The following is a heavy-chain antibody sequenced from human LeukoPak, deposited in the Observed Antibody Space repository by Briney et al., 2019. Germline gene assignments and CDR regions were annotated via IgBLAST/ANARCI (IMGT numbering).Heavy chain of an antibody. CDR2: IWYDGSNK. J-gene: IGHJ4*02. CDR1: GFTFSSYG. V-gene: IGHV3-33*01. D-gene: IGHD1-26*01. Sequence: GGSVRLSCAASGFTFSSYGMHWVRQAPGKGLEWVAVIWYDGSNKYYADSVKGRFTISRDNSKNTLYLQMNSLRAEDTAVYYCAIPGPELGLDYWGQGTLVTVSS. CDR3: AIPGPELGLDY.